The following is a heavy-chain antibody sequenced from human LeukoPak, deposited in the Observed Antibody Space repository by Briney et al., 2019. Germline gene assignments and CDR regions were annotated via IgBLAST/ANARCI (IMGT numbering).Heavy chain of an antibody. J-gene: IGHJ3*02. V-gene: IGHV1-18*01. CDR1: GYTFTSYG. CDR2: ISAYNGNT. CDR3: ARPDSSGRSGAFDT. Sequence: ASVKVSCKASGYTFTSYGISWVRQAPGQGLEWMGWISAYNGNTNYAQKLQGRVTMTTDTSTSTAYMELSSLRPEDTAVYYCARPDSSGRSGAFDTWGQGTMVTVSS. D-gene: IGHD3-22*01.